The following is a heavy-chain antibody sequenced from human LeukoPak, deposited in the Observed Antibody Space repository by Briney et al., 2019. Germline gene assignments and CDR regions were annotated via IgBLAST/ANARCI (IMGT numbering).Heavy chain of an antibody. D-gene: IGHD3-22*01. J-gene: IGHJ4*02. V-gene: IGHV3-23*01. CDR1: GFTFTIYA. CDR3: ARARAYYYDSSGYYLWKYYFDY. CDR2: IYGSGQTT. Sequence: PGGSLRLSCAASGFTFTIYAMTWVRQAPGKGLEWVSGIYGSGQTTYYADSVKGRFTISRDNSKNTLYLQMSSLRLGHTAVYYCARARAYYYDSSGYYLWKYYFDYWGQGTLVTVSS.